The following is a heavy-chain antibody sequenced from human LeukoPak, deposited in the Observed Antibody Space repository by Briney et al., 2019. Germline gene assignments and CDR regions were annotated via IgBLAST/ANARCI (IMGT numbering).Heavy chain of an antibody. CDR1: GGTFSSYA. CDR3: ARDRPDYYYGMDV. V-gene: IGHV1-69*04. J-gene: IGHJ6*02. CDR2: IIPILGIA. Sequence: ASVKVSCKASGGTFSSYAISWVRQAPGQGLEWMGRIIPILGIASYAQKFQGRVTIIADKSTSTAYMELSSLRSEDTAVYYCARDRPDYYYGMDVWGQGTTVTVSS.